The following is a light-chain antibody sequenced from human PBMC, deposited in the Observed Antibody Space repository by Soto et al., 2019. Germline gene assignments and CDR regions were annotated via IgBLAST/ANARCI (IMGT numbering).Light chain of an antibody. CDR2: GAS. J-gene: IGKJ5*01. Sequence: EIVMTQSPATLSVSPGERATLSCRASQSVSSNLAWYQQKPGQAPRLLIYGASTRATGIPARFSGRGSGTEFTLTISSLQSEDFAVYYCQQYNNWPSITFGQGTRLEIK. CDR1: QSVSSN. V-gene: IGKV3-15*01. CDR3: QQYNNWPSIT.